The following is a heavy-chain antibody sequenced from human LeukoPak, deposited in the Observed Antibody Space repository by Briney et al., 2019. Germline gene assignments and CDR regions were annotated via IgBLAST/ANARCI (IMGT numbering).Heavy chain of an antibody. CDR3: ARHASDYGDYVGYYYYYYMDV. CDR1: GGSISSYY. V-gene: IGHV4-59*01. J-gene: IGHJ6*03. CDR2: IYYSGST. D-gene: IGHD4-17*01. Sequence: PSETLSLTCTVSGGSISSYYWSWIRQPPGKGLEWIGYIYYSGSTNYNPSLKSRVTISVDTSKNQFSLKLSSVTAADTAVYYCARHASDYGDYVGYYYYYYMDVWGKGTTVTISS.